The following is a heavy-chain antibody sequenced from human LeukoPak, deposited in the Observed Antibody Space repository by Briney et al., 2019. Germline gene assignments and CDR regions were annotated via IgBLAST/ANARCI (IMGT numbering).Heavy chain of an antibody. V-gene: IGHV3-66*01. CDR1: GFTVNNYC. Sequence: GGSLRLSCAASGFTVNNYCMSWVRRAPGKGPEWVSVIYAGGTAYSADSVKGRFTMSRDNSKNTLYLEMSSLRAEDTAVYYCVRMVTGWPNWIDPWGQGTLVIVSS. D-gene: IGHD6-19*01. J-gene: IGHJ5*02. CDR2: IYAGGTA. CDR3: VRMVTGWPNWIDP.